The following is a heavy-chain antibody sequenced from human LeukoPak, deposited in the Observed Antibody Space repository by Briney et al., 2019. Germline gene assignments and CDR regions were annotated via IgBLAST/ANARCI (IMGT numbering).Heavy chain of an antibody. Sequence: SETLSLTGTVSGGSISSYYWSWIRQPPGKGLEWIGYIYYSGSTSYNPSLKSRVTISVDTSKNQFSLKLSSVTAADTAVYYCARVGRYSRTLVSWGQGTLVTVSS. V-gene: IGHV4-59*01. CDR1: GGSISSYY. D-gene: IGHD1-26*01. CDR3: ARVGRYSRTLVS. CDR2: IYYSGST. J-gene: IGHJ5*02.